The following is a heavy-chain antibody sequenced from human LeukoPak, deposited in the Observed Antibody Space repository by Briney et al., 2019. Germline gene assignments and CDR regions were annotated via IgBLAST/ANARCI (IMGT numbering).Heavy chain of an antibody. CDR1: GYTFTSYG. D-gene: IGHD2-21*02. V-gene: IGHV1-18*01. J-gene: IGHJ6*02. CDR2: ISAYNGNT. CDR3: ARDRVVVTAITYYYGMDV. Sequence: ASVKVSCKASGYTFTSYGISWVRQAPGQGLEWMGWISAYNGNTNYAQKLQGRVTMTTDTSTSTACMELRSLRSDDTAVYYCARDRVVVTAITYYYGMDVWGQGTTVTVSS.